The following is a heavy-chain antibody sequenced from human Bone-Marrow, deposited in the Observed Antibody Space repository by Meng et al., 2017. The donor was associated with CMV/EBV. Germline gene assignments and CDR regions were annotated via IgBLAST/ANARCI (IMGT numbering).Heavy chain of an antibody. CDR1: GVTFSSYA. CDR3: ARGVAGGLDN. Sequence: LSCAASGVTFSSYAMNWVRQAPGKGLEWVAVISYDGSNKYYADSVKGRFTTSRDNSKNTLYLQMNSLRAEDTAVYYCARGVAGGLDNWGHGTLVTVSS. D-gene: IGHD6-19*01. CDR2: ISYDGSNK. V-gene: IGHV3-30*04. J-gene: IGHJ4*01.